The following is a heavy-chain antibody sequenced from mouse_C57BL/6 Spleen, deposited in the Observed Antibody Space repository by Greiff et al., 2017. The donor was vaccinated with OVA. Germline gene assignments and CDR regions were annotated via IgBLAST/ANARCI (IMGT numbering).Heavy chain of an antibody. CDR2: ISDGGSYT. D-gene: IGHD2-10*01. CDR1: GFTFSSYA. J-gene: IGHJ3*01. CDR3: ARKAYSPFAY. V-gene: IGHV5-4*03. Sequence: EVMLVESGGGLVKPGGSLKLSCAASGFTFSSYAMSWVRQTPEKRLEWVATISDGGSYTYYPDNVKGRFTISRDNAKNNLYLQMSHLKSEDTAMYYCARKAYSPFAYWGQGTLVTVSA.